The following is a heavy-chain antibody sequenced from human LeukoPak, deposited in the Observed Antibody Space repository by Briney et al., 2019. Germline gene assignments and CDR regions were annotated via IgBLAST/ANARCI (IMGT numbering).Heavy chain of an antibody. D-gene: IGHD2-15*01. Sequence: ASVKVSCKASGYTFTSYDINWVRQATGQGLEWMGWMNPNSGNTGYAQKFQGRVTMTRNTSISTAYMELSSLRSEDTAVYYCARGGCSGGSCYGPFDYWGQGTLVTVSS. CDR3: ARGGCSGGSCYGPFDY. V-gene: IGHV1-8*01. CDR2: MNPNSGNT. J-gene: IGHJ4*02. CDR1: GYTFTSYD.